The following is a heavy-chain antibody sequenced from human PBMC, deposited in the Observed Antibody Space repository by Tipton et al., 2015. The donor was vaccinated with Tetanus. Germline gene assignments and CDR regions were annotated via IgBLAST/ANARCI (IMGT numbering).Heavy chain of an antibody. CDR1: GDSISGGSYS. CDR3: ARHQSGYFTPFDC. J-gene: IGHJ4*02. Sequence: TLSLTCTVSGDSISGGSYSWAWIRQPPGKGLEWIGSVYESGDTYYIPSLKSRVTIPVDTSKNQFSLEMNSMTATDTAVYFCARHQSGYFTPFDCRGQGTLVTVSS. CDR2: VYESGDT. V-gene: IGHV4-39*01. D-gene: IGHD3-3*01.